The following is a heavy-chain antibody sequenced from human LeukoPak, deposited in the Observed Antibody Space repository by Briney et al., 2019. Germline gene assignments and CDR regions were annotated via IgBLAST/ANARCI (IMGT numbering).Heavy chain of an antibody. CDR2: IRSKANSYAT. J-gene: IGHJ4*02. CDR1: GFTFSGSA. CDR3: RGELSPGDFDY. V-gene: IGHV3-73*01. D-gene: IGHD3-16*02. Sequence: PGGSLRLSCAASGFTFSGSAMHWVRQASGKGLEWVGRIRSKANSYATAYAASVKGRFTISRDDSKNTAYLQMNSLKTEDTAVYYCRGELSPGDFDYWGQGTLVTVSS.